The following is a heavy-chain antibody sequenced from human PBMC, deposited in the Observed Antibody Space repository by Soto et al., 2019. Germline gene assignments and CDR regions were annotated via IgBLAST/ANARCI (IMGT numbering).Heavy chain of an antibody. Sequence: QLQLQESGSGLVKPSQTLSLTCAVSGGSISSGGYSWGWIRQPPGKGLEWIGYIYHSGSTYYNPPRKRRVTISVDRSKNQFSLKLSSVTAADTAVYYCARAHYGDYGYGMDVWGQGTTVTVSS. CDR3: ARAHYGDYGYGMDV. V-gene: IGHV4-30-2*01. J-gene: IGHJ6*02. CDR2: IYHSGST. CDR1: GGSISSGGYS. D-gene: IGHD4-17*01.